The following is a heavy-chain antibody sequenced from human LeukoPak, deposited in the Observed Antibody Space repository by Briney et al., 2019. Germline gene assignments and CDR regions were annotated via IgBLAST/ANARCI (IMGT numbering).Heavy chain of an antibody. CDR3: ARDGDGYFFDH. D-gene: IGHD3-22*01. CDR2: ISRGGSTI. J-gene: IGHJ4*02. CDR1: GFTFRTYE. Sequence: PGGSLRLSCAASGFTFRTYEMNWVRQAPGKGLEWVSYISRGGSTIFYADSVKGRFTISRDDDKNSLYLQMNSLRAEDTAVYYCARDGDGYFFDHWGQGTLVTVSS. V-gene: IGHV3-48*03.